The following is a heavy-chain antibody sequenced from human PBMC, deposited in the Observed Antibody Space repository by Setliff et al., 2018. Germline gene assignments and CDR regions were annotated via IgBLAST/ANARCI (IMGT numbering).Heavy chain of an antibody. CDR1: GLSYINDW. CDR2: INPHGSEK. V-gene: IGHV3-7*03. CDR3: ANYEQRPRNLDY. D-gene: IGHD3-3*01. Sequence: GGSLRLSCTASGLSYINDWVSWVRQAPGKGLEWLASINPHGSEKYYADSVKGRFTISRDNAKNSLSLQMNSLRAEDTAVYYCANYEQRPRNLDYWGQGTLVTVSS. J-gene: IGHJ4*02.